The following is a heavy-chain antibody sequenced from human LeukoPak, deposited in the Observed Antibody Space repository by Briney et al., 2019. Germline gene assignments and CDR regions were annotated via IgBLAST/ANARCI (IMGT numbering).Heavy chain of an antibody. CDR2: INPNSGGT. J-gene: IGHJ6*02. CDR1: GYTFTGYY. V-gene: IGHV1-2*06. CDR3: ARVLYLEWLLPYYYYYGMDV. Sequence: ASVKVSCKASGYTFTGYYMHRVRQAPGQGLEWMGRINPNSGGTNYAQKFQGRVTMTRDTSISTAYMELISLRSDDTAVYYCARVLYLEWLLPYYYYYGMDVWGQGTTVTVSS. D-gene: IGHD3-3*01.